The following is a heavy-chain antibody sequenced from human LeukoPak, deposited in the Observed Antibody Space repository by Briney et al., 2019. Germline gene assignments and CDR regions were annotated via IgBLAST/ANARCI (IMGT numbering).Heavy chain of an antibody. J-gene: IGHJ6*03. V-gene: IGHV3-15*01. Sequence: GGSLRLSCAASGFTLSNAWMNWVRQAPGKGLEWVGLIKSKTNGETRDYAAPVKGRFTISRDNSKNTLYLQMNSLRAEDTAVYYCAKDFSSSWYLHYYYYYMDVWGKGTTVTISS. CDR1: GFTLSNAW. CDR2: IKSKTNGETR. CDR3: AKDFSSSWYLHYYYYYMDV. D-gene: IGHD6-13*01.